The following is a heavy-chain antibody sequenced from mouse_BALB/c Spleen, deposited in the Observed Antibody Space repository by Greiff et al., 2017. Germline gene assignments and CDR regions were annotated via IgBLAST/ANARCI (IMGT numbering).Heavy chain of an antibody. J-gene: IGHJ2*01. CDR1: GFTFSSFG. CDR2: ISSGSSTI. CDR3: ARDPGPYYFDY. Sequence: VQRVESGGGLVQPGGSRKLSCAASGFTFSSFGMHWVRQAPEKGLEWVAYISSGSSTIYYADTVKGRFTISRDNPKNTLFLQMTSLRSEDTAMYYCARDPGPYYFDYWGQGTTLTVAA. D-gene: IGHD3-1*01. V-gene: IGHV5-17*02.